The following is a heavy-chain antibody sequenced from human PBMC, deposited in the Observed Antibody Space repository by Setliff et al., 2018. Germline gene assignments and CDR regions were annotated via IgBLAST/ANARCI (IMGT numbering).Heavy chain of an antibody. V-gene: IGHV4-61*09. J-gene: IGHJ5*02. CDR2: VYKSGSV. CDR3: VRALLWSGEGRFDP. Sequence: SETLSLTCSVSGGSISVSGGTYYWSWIRQPAGKGLEWIGHVYKSGSVKYASSLQSRLVISLDTSKNQFSLNLYEVTAADTAVYYCVRALLWSGEGRFDPWGQGTLVTVS. CDR1: GGSISVSGGTYY. D-gene: IGHD3-10*01.